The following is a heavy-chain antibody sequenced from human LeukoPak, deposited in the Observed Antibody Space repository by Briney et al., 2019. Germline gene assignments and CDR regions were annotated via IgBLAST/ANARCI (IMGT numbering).Heavy chain of an antibody. J-gene: IGHJ4*02. CDR2: IYTSGST. CDR3: ARVRGNYFPDY. Sequence: SAPLSLTFTVSGGSISSYYWSWIRPPAGKGLEWIGRIYTSGSTNYNPSLKSRLTISVDTSKNQFSLKLSSVTAADTAVYYCARVRGNYFPDYWGQGTLVTVSS. D-gene: IGHD4-11*01. V-gene: IGHV4-4*07. CDR1: GGSISSYY.